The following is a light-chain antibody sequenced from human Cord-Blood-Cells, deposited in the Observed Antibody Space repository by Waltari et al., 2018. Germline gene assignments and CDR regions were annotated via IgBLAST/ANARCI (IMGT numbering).Light chain of an antibody. CDR3: QQYNSYSYT. J-gene: IGKJ2*01. CDR1: QSISSW. V-gene: IGKV1-5*01. Sequence: DIQMTQSPSTLSASVGDRVTITCRASQSISSWLAWYQQKPGKAPKLLIYDASSMERGVPSRCSGSGSGTEFTLTISSLQPDGFATYYCQQYNSYSYTFGQGTKLEIK. CDR2: DAS.